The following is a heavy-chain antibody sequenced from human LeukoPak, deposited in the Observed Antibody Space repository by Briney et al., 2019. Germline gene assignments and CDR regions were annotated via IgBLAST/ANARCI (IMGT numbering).Heavy chain of an antibody. CDR1: GYTFTGYY. CDR2: INPNSGGT. J-gene: IGHJ4*02. V-gene: IGHV1-2*04. Sequence: ASVKVSCKASGYTFTGYYMHWVRQAPGQGLEWMGWINPNSGGTNYAQNFQGWVTMTRDTSISTAYMELSRLRSDDTAVYYCARRSEDFDSSAYPYWGQGTPVTVSS. CDR3: ARRSEDFDSSAYPY. D-gene: IGHD3-22*01.